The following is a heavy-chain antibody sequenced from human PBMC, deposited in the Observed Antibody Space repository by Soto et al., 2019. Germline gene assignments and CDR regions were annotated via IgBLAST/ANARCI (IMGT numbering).Heavy chain of an antibody. CDR2: ISSYGGST. J-gene: IGHJ4*02. Sequence: EVQLVESGGGLVQPGGSLRLSCAASGFTFSSYAMHWVRQAPGKGLEYVSAISSYGGSTYYANSVKGRFTISRDNSKNTLYLQMGSLRAEDMAVYYCARDGSMRYFDYWGQGTLVTVSS. V-gene: IGHV3-64*01. CDR1: GFTFSSYA. CDR3: ARDGSMRYFDY.